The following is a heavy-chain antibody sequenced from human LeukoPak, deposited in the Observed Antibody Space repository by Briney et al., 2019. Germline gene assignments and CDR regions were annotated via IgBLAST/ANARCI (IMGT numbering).Heavy chain of an antibody. D-gene: IGHD3-22*01. CDR2: IYYSGST. CDR1: GGSISSSSYY. CDR3: ARRGYYYDSSGYFDY. V-gene: IGHV4-39*01. J-gene: IGHJ4*02. Sequence: SETLSLTCTVSGGSISSSSYYWGWIRQPPGKGLECIGKIYYSGSTNYNPSLKSRVTISVDTSKNQFSLKLSSVTAADTAVYYCARRGYYYDSSGYFDYWGQGTLVTVSS.